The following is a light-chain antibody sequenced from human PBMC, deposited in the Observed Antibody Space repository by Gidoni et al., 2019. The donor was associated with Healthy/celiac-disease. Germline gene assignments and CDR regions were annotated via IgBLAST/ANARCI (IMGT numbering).Light chain of an antibody. Sequence: HSALTQPASVSGSPGQSLTISCTGTSSDVGGYNYVSWYQQHPGTAPKLMIYDVSNRPSGVSNRFSGSKSGNTASLTISGLQAEDEADYYCSSYTSSSWVFGGGTKLTVL. CDR3: SSYTSSSWV. CDR2: DVS. V-gene: IGLV2-14*03. J-gene: IGLJ3*02. CDR1: SSDVGGYNY.